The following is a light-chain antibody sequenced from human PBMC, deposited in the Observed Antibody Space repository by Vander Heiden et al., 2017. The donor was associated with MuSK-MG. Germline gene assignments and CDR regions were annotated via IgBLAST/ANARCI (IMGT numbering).Light chain of an antibody. CDR3: SSYTKTSLGLV. CDR2: DGS. J-gene: IGLJ2*01. Sequence: QSALTQPASVSGSPGQSITISCSGNSNDVGGYNYVPWYHQHPGEVTKLIIFDGSNRPSGVSDRFSGSKSGNTASLIISGLQAEDEADYYCSSYTKTSLGLVFGGGTKLTVL. V-gene: IGLV2-14*03. CDR1: SNDVGGYNY.